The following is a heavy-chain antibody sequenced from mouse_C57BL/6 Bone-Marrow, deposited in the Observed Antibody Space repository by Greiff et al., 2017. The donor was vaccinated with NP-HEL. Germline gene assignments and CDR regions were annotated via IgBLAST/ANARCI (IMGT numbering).Heavy chain of an antibody. CDR1: GYTFTSYW. Sequence: VQLQQPGAELVMPGASVKLSCKASGYTFTSYWMHWVKQRPGQGLEWIGEIDPSDSYTNYNQKFKGKSTLTVDKSSSTAYMQLSSLTSEDSAVYYCAIASSGYVDYWGQGTTLTVSS. J-gene: IGHJ2*01. CDR2: IDPSDSYT. V-gene: IGHV1-69*01. CDR3: AIASSGYVDY. D-gene: IGHD3-2*02.